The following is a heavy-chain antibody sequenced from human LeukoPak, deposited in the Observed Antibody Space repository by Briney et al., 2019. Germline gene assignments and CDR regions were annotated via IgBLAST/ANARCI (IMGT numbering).Heavy chain of an antibody. V-gene: IGHV5-51*01. J-gene: IGHJ4*02. Sequence: GESLKISCKGSGYRFTDYWIGWVRQMPGKGLECMGIIYPDDSDIRYSPSFQGQVTISADKSIRTAYLQWNSLKASDTAIYYCVRHLSDITSCPNYWGPGTLITVAS. CDR3: VRHLSDITSCPNY. D-gene: IGHD2-2*01. CDR2: IYPDDSDI. CDR1: GYRFTDYW.